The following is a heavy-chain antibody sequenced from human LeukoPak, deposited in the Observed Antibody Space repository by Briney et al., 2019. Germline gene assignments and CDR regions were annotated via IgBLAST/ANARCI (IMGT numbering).Heavy chain of an antibody. Sequence: PSEALFLTCSFYGESFICDYWSSIRQPPGNGLEWVGEINHSGSTNYNPSLKSRDTISVDTSKNQSSLKLSSVTAADKAAYYCATVRAWSSGWSNPSDYWGQGTLVTVS. CDR2: INHSGST. V-gene: IGHV4-34*01. D-gene: IGHD6-19*01. J-gene: IGHJ4*02. CDR3: ATVRAWSSGWSNPSDY. CDR1: GESFICDY.